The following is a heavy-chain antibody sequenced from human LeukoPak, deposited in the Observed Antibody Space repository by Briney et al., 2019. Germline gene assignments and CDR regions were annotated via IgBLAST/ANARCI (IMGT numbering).Heavy chain of an antibody. V-gene: IGHV4-4*07. D-gene: IGHD2-2*01. CDR1: GGSISSYY. CDR2: IYTSGST. J-gene: IGHJ5*02. Sequence: SETLSLTCTASGGSISSYYWSWIRQPAGKGLEWIGRIYTSGSTNYNPSLKSRVTMSVDTSKNQFSLKLSSVTAADTAVYYCARMEEGLGQCKSSGCYWLDPWGQGTLVTVSS. CDR3: ARMEEGLGQCKSSGCYWLDP.